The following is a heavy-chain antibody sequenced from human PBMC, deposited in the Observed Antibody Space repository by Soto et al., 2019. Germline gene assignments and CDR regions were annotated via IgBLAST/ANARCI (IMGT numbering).Heavy chain of an antibody. D-gene: IGHD3-10*01. Sequence: GGSLRLSCAASGFTLSSYSMNWVRQAPGKGLEWISYIDSNGTTIFYADSVKGRFTISRDTAKNSLFLQMNSLRAEDTAMYYYARDGFGDFWGQGTLVTVSS. J-gene: IGHJ4*02. CDR2: IDSNGTTI. CDR3: ARDGFGDF. V-gene: IGHV3-48*04. CDR1: GFTLSSYS.